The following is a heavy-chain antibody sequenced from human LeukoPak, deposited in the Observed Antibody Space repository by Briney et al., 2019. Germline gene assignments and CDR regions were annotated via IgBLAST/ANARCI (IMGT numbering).Heavy chain of an antibody. Sequence: GASVKVSCKASGYTFTGYYMHWVRQAPGQGLEWMGWINPNSGGTNYAQKFQGRVTMTRDTSISTAYMELSRLRSDDTAVYYCATLEPAAIFVSTVAWGQGTLVTVSS. CDR1: GYTFTGYY. CDR2: INPNSGGT. J-gene: IGHJ5*02. CDR3: ATLEPAAIFVSTVA. D-gene: IGHD2-2*01. V-gene: IGHV1-2*02.